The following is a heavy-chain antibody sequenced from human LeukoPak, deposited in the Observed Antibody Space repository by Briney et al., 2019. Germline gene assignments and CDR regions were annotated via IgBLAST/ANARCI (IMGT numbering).Heavy chain of an antibody. CDR3: ARDQGYSSSWFDYYYYYYMDV. J-gene: IGHJ6*03. V-gene: IGHV3-7*01. D-gene: IGHD6-13*01. CDR1: GFTFGSYW. Sequence: GGSLRLSCAASGFTFGSYWMSWVRQAPGKGLEWVANIKQDGSEKYYVDSVKGRFTISRDNAKNSLYLQMNSLRAEDTAVYYCARDQGYSSSWFDYYYYYYMDVWGKGTTVTVSS. CDR2: IKQDGSEK.